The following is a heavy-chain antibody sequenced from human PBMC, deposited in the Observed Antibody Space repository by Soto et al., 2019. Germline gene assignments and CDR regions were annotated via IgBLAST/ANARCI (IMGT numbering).Heavy chain of an antibody. CDR1: GYTFTSYG. J-gene: IGHJ4*02. V-gene: IGHV1-18*01. CDR2: ISAYNGNT. D-gene: IGHD2-15*01. Sequence: ASVKVSCKASGYTFTSYGISWVRQAPGQGLEWMGWISAYNGNTNYAQKLQGRVTMATDTPTSTAYMELRSLRSDDTAVYYCARDCSGGSCYSNWGQGTLVTVSS. CDR3: ARDCSGGSCYSN.